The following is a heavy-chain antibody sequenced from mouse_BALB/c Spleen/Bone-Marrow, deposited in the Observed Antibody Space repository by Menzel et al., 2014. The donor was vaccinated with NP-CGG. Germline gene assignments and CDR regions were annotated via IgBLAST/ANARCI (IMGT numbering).Heavy chain of an antibody. CDR1: GFSIKDTY. V-gene: IGHV14-3*02. Sequence: EVQGVESGAELVKPGASVKLSCTASGFSIKDTYMHWVKQRPEQGLEWIGRIDPANGNTKYDPKFQGKATITADTSSNTACLQLSSLTSEDTAVYYCARGSDGFAYWGQGTLVTVSA. J-gene: IGHJ3*01. CDR3: ARGSDGFAY. CDR2: IDPANGNT.